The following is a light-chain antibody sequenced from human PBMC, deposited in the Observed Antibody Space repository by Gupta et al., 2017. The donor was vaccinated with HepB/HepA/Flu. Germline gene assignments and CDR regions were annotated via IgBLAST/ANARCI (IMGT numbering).Light chain of an antibody. Sequence: QSALTQPASVSWFPGQSITISCTGTSSDVGGYNRVSWYQQHPANAPKLLIYDVSDRPAGVANRFSGSKSGNTASLTISGLQGEDEADYYCSSFTTASTWVFGGGTKLTVL. CDR1: SSDVGGYNR. CDR3: SSFTTASTWV. J-gene: IGLJ3*02. CDR2: DVS. V-gene: IGLV2-14*03.